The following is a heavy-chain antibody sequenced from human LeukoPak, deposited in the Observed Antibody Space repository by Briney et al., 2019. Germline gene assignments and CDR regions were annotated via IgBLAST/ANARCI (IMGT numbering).Heavy chain of an antibody. Sequence: ASVKVSCKASGYTFTGYYMHWVRQAPGQGLEWMGCINPNSGGTNYAQKFQGRVTMTRDTSISTAYMELSRLRSEDTAVYYCAREAQDIVVVVAPVYGMDVWGQGTTVTVSS. D-gene: IGHD2-15*01. CDR3: AREAQDIVVVVAPVYGMDV. CDR2: INPNSGGT. V-gene: IGHV1-2*02. J-gene: IGHJ6*02. CDR1: GYTFTGYY.